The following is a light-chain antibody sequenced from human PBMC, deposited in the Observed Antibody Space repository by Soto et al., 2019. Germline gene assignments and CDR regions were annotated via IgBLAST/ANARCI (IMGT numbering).Light chain of an antibody. CDR2: YDD. CDR3: AAWDDSLNGLV. J-gene: IGLJ1*01. Sequence: VLTQPPSVSEAPRQRVTISCSGSSSNIGNNAVNWYQQLPGKAPKLLIYYDDLLPSGVSDRFSGSKSGTSASLAISGLQSEDEADYYCAAWDDSLNGLVFGTGTKVTVL. CDR1: SSNIGNNA. V-gene: IGLV1-36*01.